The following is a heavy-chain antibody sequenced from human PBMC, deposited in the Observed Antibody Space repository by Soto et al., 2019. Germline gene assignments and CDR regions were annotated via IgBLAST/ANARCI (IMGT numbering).Heavy chain of an antibody. CDR3: ASRLSSLGY. CDR2: IGVRGDIT. CDR1: GFTFSNNA. D-gene: IGHD3-16*02. Sequence: GGSLRLSCVASGFTFSNNAMDWVRQAPGKGPEWVSVIGVRGDITYYADSVKGRFTISRDNSKKTVFLQMNSLRDEDTAVYYCASRLSSLGYWGQGTLVTVSS. V-gene: IGHV3-23*01. J-gene: IGHJ4*02.